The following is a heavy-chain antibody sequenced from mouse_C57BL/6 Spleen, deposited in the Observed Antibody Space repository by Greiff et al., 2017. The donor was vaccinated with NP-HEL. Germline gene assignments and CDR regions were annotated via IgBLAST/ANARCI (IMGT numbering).Heavy chain of an antibody. CDR3: ARYSNYDYAMDY. CDR1: GFSLTSYG. D-gene: IGHD2-5*01. Sequence: SAPGLVSPSQSLSITSPVPGFSLTSYGLHWVRQPPGKGLHWLVVIWSDASTTYNSALKSRLSISKDNSKSQVFLKMNSLQTDDTAMYYCARYSNYDYAMDYWGQGTSVTVSS. J-gene: IGHJ4*01. V-gene: IGHV2-6*03. CDR2: IWSDAST.